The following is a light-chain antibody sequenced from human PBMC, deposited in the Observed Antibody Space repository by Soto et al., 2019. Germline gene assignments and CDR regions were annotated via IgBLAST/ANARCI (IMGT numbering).Light chain of an antibody. Sequence: SYELTQPPSVSVSPGQTASITCSGDKLGDKYACWYQQKPGQSPVLVIYQDSKRPSGIPERFSGSNSGNTATLTSRGTQAIDEADYYCQAWDSSTVVFGGGTKLTVL. CDR1: KLGDKY. CDR3: QAWDSSTVV. CDR2: QDS. V-gene: IGLV3-1*01. J-gene: IGLJ2*01.